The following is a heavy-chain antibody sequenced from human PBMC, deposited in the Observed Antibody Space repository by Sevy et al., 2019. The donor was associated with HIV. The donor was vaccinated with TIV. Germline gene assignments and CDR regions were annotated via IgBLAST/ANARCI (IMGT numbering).Heavy chain of an antibody. CDR2: ISGSGSRT. CDR3: AKGGGGHYDPDEIGYYFYYYNMDV. Sequence: GESLKISCAVSGFSFDSYGMTWVRQAPGKGLEWVSGISGSGSRTYYAGSVKGRFIISRDNSKNTLDLQMNSLRSEDTAIYYCAKGGGGHYDPDEIGYYFYYYNMDVWGKGTTVTVSS. CDR1: GFSFDSYG. V-gene: IGHV3-23*01. D-gene: IGHD3-22*01. J-gene: IGHJ6*03.